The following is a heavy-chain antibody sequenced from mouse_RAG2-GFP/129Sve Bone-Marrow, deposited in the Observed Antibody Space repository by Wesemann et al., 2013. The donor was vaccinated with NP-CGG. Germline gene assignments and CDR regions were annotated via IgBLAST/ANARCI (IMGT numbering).Heavy chain of an antibody. Sequence: GAELVRPGSSVKISCKASGYAFSSYWMNWVKQRPGQGLEWIGQIYPGDGDTNYNGKFKGKATLTADKSSSTAYMQLSSLTSEDSAVYFCARWGDGYPWFAYWGQGTLVTVSA. CDR3: ARWGDGYPWFAY. V-gene: IGHV1-80*01. J-gene: IGHJ3*01. CDR1: GYAFSSYW. D-gene: IGHD2-3*01. CDR2: IYPGDGDT.